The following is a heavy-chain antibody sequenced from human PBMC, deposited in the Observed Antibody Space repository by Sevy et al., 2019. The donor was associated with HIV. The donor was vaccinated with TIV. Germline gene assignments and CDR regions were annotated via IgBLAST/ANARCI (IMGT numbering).Heavy chain of an antibody. J-gene: IGHJ6*02. Sequence: ASVKVSCKASGYTFTGYYMHWVRQAPGQGLEWMGWINPNSGGTNYAQKFQGWVTMTRDTSISTAYMELSRLRSDETAVYYCARELSIAAAGPYYYYGMDVWGQGTTVTVSS. D-gene: IGHD6-13*01. V-gene: IGHV1-2*04. CDR3: ARELSIAAAGPYYYYGMDV. CDR2: INPNSGGT. CDR1: GYTFTGYY.